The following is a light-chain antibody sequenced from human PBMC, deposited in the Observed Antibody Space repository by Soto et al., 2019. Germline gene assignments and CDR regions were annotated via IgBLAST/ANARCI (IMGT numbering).Light chain of an antibody. J-gene: IGKJ5*01. Sequence: EIMMTQSPATLSVSTGERASLSCRPSQSIGRNLAWYQQRPGQAPRLLVYGASTRASGIPPRFSGSGSGTDFTLTIRSLQSEDFAVYYCQQINYWPRITCGQGTRLAIK. V-gene: IGKV3-15*01. CDR3: QQINYWPRIT. CDR2: GAS. CDR1: QSIGRN.